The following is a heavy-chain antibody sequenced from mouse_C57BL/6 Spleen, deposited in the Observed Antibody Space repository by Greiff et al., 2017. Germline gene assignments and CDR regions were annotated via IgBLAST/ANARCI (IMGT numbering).Heavy chain of an antibody. V-gene: IGHV1-53*01. D-gene: IGHD2-4*01. CDR1: GYTFTSYW. CDR2: INPSNGGT. J-gene: IGHJ3*01. Sequence: QVQLQQPGTELVKPGASVKLSCKASGYTFTSYWMHWVKQRPGQGLEWIGNINPSNGGTNYNEKFKSKATLTVDKASSTAYRQLSSLTSEDSAVYYCARYDYDYGRFAYLGQGTLVTVSA. CDR3: ARYDYDYGRFAY.